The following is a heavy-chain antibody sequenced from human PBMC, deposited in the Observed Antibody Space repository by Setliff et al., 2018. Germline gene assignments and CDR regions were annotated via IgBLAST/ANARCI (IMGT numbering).Heavy chain of an antibody. V-gene: IGHV3-33*01. CDR1: GFTFSSYG. J-gene: IGHJ4*02. Sequence: GGSLRLSCAASGFTFSSYGMHWVRQAPGKGLEWVAVIWYDGGAQYYLDSVKGRFTVSRDNSNNTLYLHMSSLRAEDTAVYYCARLVDTPTVPQDYFDFWGQGTLVTVSS. CDR3: ARLVDTPTVPQDYFDF. D-gene: IGHD5-18*01. CDR2: IWYDGGAQ.